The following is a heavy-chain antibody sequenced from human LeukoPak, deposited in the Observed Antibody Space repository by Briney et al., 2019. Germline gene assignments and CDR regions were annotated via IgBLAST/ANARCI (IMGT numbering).Heavy chain of an antibody. CDR2: IFGNGDTT. Sequence: GGSLRLSCAASGFTFSSYWMSWVRQAPGKGLEWVSIIFGNGDTTYYADSVKGRFTVSRDNSKDTLYLQMNDLRPDDTAIYYCAKRNTMVRGGPCFDYWGQGLLVTVSS. D-gene: IGHD3-10*01. J-gene: IGHJ4*02. V-gene: IGHV3-23*01. CDR3: AKRNTMVRGGPCFDY. CDR1: GFTFSSYW.